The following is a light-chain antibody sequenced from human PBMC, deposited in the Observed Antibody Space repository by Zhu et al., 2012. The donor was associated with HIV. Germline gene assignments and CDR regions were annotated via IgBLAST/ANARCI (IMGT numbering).Light chain of an antibody. J-gene: IGKJ4*01. CDR2: DSS. V-gene: IGKV3-11*01. CDR3: QQRSNWPLT. Sequence: IVLTQSPATLSLSPGERATVSCRASRSVSSFLAWYQRKPGQAPRLLIYDSSKRAAGIPPRFSGSGSGTDFTLTISSLEPEDFALYYCQQRSNWPLTFGGGTKVEIK. CDR1: RSVSSF.